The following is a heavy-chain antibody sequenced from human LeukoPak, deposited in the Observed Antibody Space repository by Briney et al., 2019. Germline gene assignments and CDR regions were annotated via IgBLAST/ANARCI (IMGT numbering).Heavy chain of an antibody. CDR1: GYTFTGYY. J-gene: IGHJ5*02. V-gene: IGHV1-2*02. CDR2: INPNSGGT. CDR3: ARGVGATGNWFDH. D-gene: IGHD1-26*01. Sequence: ASVKVSCKASGYTFTGYYMHWVRQAPGQGLEWMGWINPNSGGTNYAQKFQGRVTMTRDTSISTAYMELSRLRSDDTAVYYCARGVGATGNWFDHWGQGTLVTVSS.